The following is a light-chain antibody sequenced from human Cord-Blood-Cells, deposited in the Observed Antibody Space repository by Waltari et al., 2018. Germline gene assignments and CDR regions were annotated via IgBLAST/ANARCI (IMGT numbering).Light chain of an antibody. V-gene: IGKV1-5*01. CDR2: DAS. J-gene: IGKJ2*01. Sequence: DIQMTQSPSTLSASVGDRVTITCRARQSISSWLAWYQQKPGKAPKLLIYDASSLESGVPSRFGGSGSGTEFTLTISSLQPDDFATYYCQQYNSYSDTFGQGTKLEIK. CDR1: QSISSW. CDR3: QQYNSYSDT.